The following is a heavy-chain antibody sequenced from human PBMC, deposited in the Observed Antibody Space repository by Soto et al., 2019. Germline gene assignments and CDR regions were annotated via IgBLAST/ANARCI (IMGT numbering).Heavy chain of an antibody. D-gene: IGHD6-13*01. Sequence: ASVKVSCKASGYTFTSYYMHWVRQAPGQELEWMGIINPSGGSTSYAQKFQGRVTMTRDTSTSTVYMELSSLRSEDTAVYYWARGGAAAGTPWDDYNDYYGMDDWGQGTTVTVS. CDR2: INPSGGST. V-gene: IGHV1-46*01. CDR3: ARGGAAAGTPWDDYNDYYGMDD. J-gene: IGHJ6*02. CDR1: GYTFTSYY.